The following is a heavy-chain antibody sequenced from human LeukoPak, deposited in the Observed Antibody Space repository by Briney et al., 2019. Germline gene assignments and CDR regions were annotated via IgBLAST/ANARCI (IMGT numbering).Heavy chain of an antibody. CDR1: GFTFSTYW. Sequence: PGGSLRLSCAASGFTFSTYWVHWVRQAPGKGLVWVSRINSDGSSTSYADSVKGRFTISRDNAKNTLYLQMNSLRAEDMAVYYCARAGQHYGDYVEFWFDPWGQGTLVTVSS. CDR3: ARAGQHYGDYVEFWFDP. J-gene: IGHJ5*02. CDR2: INSDGSST. D-gene: IGHD4-17*01. V-gene: IGHV3-74*01.